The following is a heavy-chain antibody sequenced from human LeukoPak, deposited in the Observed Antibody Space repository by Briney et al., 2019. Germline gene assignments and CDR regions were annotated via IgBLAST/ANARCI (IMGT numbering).Heavy chain of an antibody. CDR2: IYYSGST. CDR3: ARVVPGSSQMRGAFDI. D-gene: IGHD3-10*01. CDR1: GGSISSSSYY. J-gene: IGHJ3*02. Sequence: SETLSLTCTVSGGSISSSSYYWGWIRQPPGKGLEWIGSIYYSGSTYYNPSLKSRVTISVDTSKNQFSLKLSSVTAADTAVYYCARVVPGSSQMRGAFDIWGQGTMVTVSS. V-gene: IGHV4-39*07.